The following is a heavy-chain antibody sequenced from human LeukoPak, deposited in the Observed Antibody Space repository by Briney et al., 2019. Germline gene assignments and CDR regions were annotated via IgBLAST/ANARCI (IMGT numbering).Heavy chain of an antibody. CDR2: INPNSGGT. CDR1: GYTFTGYY. Sequence: GASVKVSCKASGYTFTGYYMHWVRQAPGQGLEWMGWINPNSGGTNYAQKFQGKVTMTRDTSISTAYMELSRLRSDDTAVYYCARDDIVATITLDWGQGTLVTVSS. V-gene: IGHV1-2*02. CDR3: ARDDIVATITLD. D-gene: IGHD5-12*01. J-gene: IGHJ4*02.